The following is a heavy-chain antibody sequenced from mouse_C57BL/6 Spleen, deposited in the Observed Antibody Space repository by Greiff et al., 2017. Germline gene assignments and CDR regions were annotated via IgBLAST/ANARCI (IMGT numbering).Heavy chain of an antibody. J-gene: IGHJ2*01. CDR1: GYAFSSYW. Sequence: QVTLKVSGAELVKPGASVKLSCKASGYAFSSYWMNWVKQRPGKGLEWIGQIYPGDGDTNYNGKLKGKATLTADKSSSTAYMQLSSLTSEDCAVYFCAKGAAYYSNYDFDYWGQGTTLTVSS. V-gene: IGHV1-80*01. CDR2: IYPGDGDT. CDR3: AKGAAYYSNYDFDY. D-gene: IGHD2-5*01.